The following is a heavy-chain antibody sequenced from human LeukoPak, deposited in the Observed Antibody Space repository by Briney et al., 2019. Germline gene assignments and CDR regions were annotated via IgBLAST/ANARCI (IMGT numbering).Heavy chain of an antibody. CDR3: ARNTYGYKFSMDV. Sequence: SVKVSCKASGGTFSSYAISWVRQAPGQGLEWMGGIIPIFGTANYAQKFQGRVTITADKSTSTAYMELSSLRSEDTAVYYCARNTYGYKFSMDVWGKGTTVTVSS. D-gene: IGHD5-24*01. CDR1: GGTFSSYA. V-gene: IGHV1-69*06. CDR2: IIPIFGTA. J-gene: IGHJ6*03.